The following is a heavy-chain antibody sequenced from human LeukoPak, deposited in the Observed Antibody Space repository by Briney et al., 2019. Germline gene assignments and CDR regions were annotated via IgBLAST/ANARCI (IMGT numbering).Heavy chain of an antibody. Sequence: SETLSLTCTVSGGSISSYYWSWIRQPPGKGLEWIGYIYYSGSTNYNPSLKSRVTISVDTSKNQFSLKLRPVTAADTAVYYCARVTGYMIEDYFDYWGQGTLVTVSS. CDR3: ARVTGYMIEDYFDY. D-gene: IGHD3-22*01. CDR2: IYYSGST. CDR1: GGSISSYY. J-gene: IGHJ4*02. V-gene: IGHV4-59*01.